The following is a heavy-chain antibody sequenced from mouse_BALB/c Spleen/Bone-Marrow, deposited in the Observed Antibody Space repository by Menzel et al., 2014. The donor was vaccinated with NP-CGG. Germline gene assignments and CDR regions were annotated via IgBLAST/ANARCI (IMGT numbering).Heavy chain of an antibody. CDR2: ISNGGGST. D-gene: IGHD2-4*01. CDR3: ARHNYDETWFAY. CDR1: GFGFSSSD. Sequence: EVKLVESGGGLVKPGGSLKLSCAASGFGFSSSDMSWVRQTPEKRLEWVAYISNGGGSTYYPDTVKGRFTISRDNAKNTLYLQMSRLKSEDTAMYYCARHNYDETWFAYWGQGTLVTVSA. V-gene: IGHV5-12-1*01. J-gene: IGHJ3*01.